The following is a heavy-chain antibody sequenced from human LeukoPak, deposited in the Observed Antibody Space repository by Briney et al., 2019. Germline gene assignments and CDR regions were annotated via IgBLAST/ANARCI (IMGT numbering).Heavy chain of an antibody. Sequence: SETLSLTCAVYGGSFSGYYWSWIRQPPGKALEWIGEINHSGSTNYNPSLKSRVTISVDTSKNQFSLKLSSVTAADTAVYYCARMDYYGSGSYYNHSDYWGQGTLVTVSS. CDR2: INHSGST. CDR1: GGSFSGYY. J-gene: IGHJ4*02. CDR3: ARMDYYGSGSYYNHSDY. D-gene: IGHD3-10*01. V-gene: IGHV4-34*01.